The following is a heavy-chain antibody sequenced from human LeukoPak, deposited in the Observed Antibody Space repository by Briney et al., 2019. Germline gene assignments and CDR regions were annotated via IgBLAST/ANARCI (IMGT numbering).Heavy chain of an antibody. CDR1: GFTFSSYW. Sequence: PGGSLRLSCAASGFTFSSYWMHWVRQAPGKGLVWVSRINSDGSSTSYADSVKGRFTISRDNAKNTLYLQMNSLRAEDTAVYYCARARRYFDWLFDYWGQGTLVTVSS. CDR2: INSDGSST. CDR3: ARARRYFDWLFDY. V-gene: IGHV3-74*01. D-gene: IGHD3-9*01. J-gene: IGHJ4*02.